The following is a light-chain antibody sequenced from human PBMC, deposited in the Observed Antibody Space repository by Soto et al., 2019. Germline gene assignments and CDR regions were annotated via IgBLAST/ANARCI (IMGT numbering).Light chain of an antibody. J-gene: IGLJ2*01. CDR1: SGHSNYA. Sequence: QSVLTQSPSASASLGASVKLTCTLSSGHSNYAIAWHQQQSEKGPRYLMNLNSDGSHSKGDGIPDRFSGSSSGAERYLTISSRQSEDEADYYCQTGGSGIVVFGGGTKLTVL. CDR2: LNSDGSH. CDR3: QTGGSGIVV. V-gene: IGLV4-69*01.